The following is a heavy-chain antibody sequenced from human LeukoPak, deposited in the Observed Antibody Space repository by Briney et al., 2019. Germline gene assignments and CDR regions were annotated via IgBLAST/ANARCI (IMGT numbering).Heavy chain of an antibody. D-gene: IGHD6-13*01. V-gene: IGHV1-24*01. Sequence: VASVKVSCKVSGYTLTELSMHWVRQAPGKGLEWMGGFDPEDGETIYAQKFQGRVTMTEDTSTDTAYMELSSLRSEDTAVYYCATIIAAAGTGFFLPLYYFTTGAREPWSPSPQ. CDR3: ATIIAAAGTGFFLPLYYFTT. CDR1: GYTLTELS. J-gene: IGHJ4*02. CDR2: FDPEDGET.